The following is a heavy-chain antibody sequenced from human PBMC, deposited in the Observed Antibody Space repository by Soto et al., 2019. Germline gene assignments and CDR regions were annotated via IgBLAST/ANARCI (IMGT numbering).Heavy chain of an antibody. V-gene: IGHV1-8*02. CDR1: GYTFTTHN. J-gene: IGHJ4*03. D-gene: IGHD2-8*01. CDR2: MNPNSGTT. Sequence: RASVKVSCKASGYTFTTHNINWVRQATGQGLEWMGWMNPNSGTTGYAQKFRDRITLTRDTSKTTAYMELSSLTSDDTAVYFCVRYGVAADYWGQGTQVTVSS. CDR3: VRYGVAADY.